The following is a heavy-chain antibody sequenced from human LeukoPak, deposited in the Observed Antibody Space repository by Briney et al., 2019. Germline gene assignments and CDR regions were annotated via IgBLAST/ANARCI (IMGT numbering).Heavy chain of an antibody. V-gene: IGHV3-48*01. J-gene: IGHJ4*02. CDR1: GFTVSSIY. CDR2: IGTSSTTI. Sequence: GGSLRLSCAASGFTVSSIYMSWVRQPPGKGLEWVSNIGTSSTTIYYVDSVKGRFTISRDNAKNSLYLQMNSLRAEDTAVYYCAKVRVVVTPYPPHPYFDYWGQGTLVTVSS. CDR3: AKVRVVVTPYPPHPYFDY. D-gene: IGHD4-23*01.